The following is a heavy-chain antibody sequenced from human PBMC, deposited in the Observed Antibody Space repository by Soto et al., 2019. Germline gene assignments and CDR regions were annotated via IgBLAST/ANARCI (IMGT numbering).Heavy chain of an antibody. V-gene: IGHV4-39*01. Sequence: SETLSLTCTVSGGSISSSSYHWGWIRQPPGKGLEWIGSIDYSGTAFYNASLNSRVTISADTSKNQFSLKLSSVTAADTALYYCARRTNTAGGWFDSWGQGALVTVSS. D-gene: IGHD6-13*01. CDR3: ARRTNTAGGWFDS. CDR2: IDYSGTA. CDR1: GGSISSSSYH. J-gene: IGHJ5*01.